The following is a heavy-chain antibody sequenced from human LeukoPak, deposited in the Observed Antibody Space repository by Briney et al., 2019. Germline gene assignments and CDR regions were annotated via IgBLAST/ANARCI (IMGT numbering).Heavy chain of an antibody. Sequence: PSETLSLTCTVSGGSISSHYWSWIRRPAGKGLEWIGRIYSSGTTNNNPSLKSRVTMSIDTSKNQFSLKLSSVTAADTAVYFCARGGDGYTFDYWGQGTLVTVSS. V-gene: IGHV4-4*07. CDR1: GGSISSHY. J-gene: IGHJ4*02. CDR2: IYSSGTT. D-gene: IGHD5-12*01. CDR3: ARGGDGYTFDY.